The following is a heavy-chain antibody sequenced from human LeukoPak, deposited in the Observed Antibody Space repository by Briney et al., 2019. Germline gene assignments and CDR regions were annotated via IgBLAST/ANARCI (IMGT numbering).Heavy chain of an antibody. D-gene: IGHD3-9*01. CDR1: GFTFSSYE. CDR3: ARALRHFDWLLPNLDY. CDR2: ISSSGSTI. V-gene: IGHV3-48*03. J-gene: IGHJ4*02. Sequence: GGSLRLSCAASGFTFSSYEMNWVRQAPGKGLDWVSCISSSGSTIYYADSVKGRFTISRDNAKNSLYLQMNSLRAEDTAVYFCARALRHFDWLLPNLDYWGQGTLVTVSS.